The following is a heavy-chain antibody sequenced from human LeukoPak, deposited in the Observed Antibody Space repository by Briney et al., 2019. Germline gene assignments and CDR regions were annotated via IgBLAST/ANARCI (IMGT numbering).Heavy chain of an antibody. V-gene: IGHV3-33*08. D-gene: IGHD3-10*01. CDR1: GFTFSSYA. J-gene: IGHJ4*02. Sequence: GRSLRLSCAASGFTFSSYAMHWVRQAPGKGLEWVALIWHDGSNKYYADSVEGRFTISRDDSKNTAYLQMNSLRADDTALYYCARELFGSGSCPDNWGQGTLVTVSS. CDR3: ARELFGSGSCPDN. CDR2: IWHDGSNK.